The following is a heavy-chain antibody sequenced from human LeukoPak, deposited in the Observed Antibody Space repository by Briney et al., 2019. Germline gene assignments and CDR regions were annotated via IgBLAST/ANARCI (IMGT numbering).Heavy chain of an antibody. D-gene: IGHD2-2*01. CDR3: ARESEGGTGTSCPDY. J-gene: IGHJ4*02. CDR2: TQSNGRNK. V-gene: IGHV3-30*03. Sequence: GGSLRLSCAASGFTFSSYDMHWVRQAPGKGLEWVAGTQSNGRNKYYVDSVKGRFAISRDNSKSTLYLQVNSLRVEDTALYYCARESEGGTGTSCPDYWGQGTLVTVSS. CDR1: GFTFSSYD.